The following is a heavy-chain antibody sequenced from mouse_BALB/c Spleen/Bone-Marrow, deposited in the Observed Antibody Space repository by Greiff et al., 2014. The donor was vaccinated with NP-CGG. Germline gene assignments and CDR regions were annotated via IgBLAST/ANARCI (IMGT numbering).Heavy chain of an antibody. V-gene: IGHV1-7*01. CDR1: GYTFTSYW. J-gene: IGHJ3*01. Sequence: VQLQQSGAELAKPGASVKMSCKASGYTFTSYWMHWVKQRPGQGLEWIGYINPTTGYTEYNQKFKDKATLTADKSSSTAYMQLSSLTSEDSAVYYCARWGQLGIRKAWFAYWGQGTLVTVSA. CDR2: INPTTGYT. D-gene: IGHD3-1*01. CDR3: ARWGQLGIRKAWFAY.